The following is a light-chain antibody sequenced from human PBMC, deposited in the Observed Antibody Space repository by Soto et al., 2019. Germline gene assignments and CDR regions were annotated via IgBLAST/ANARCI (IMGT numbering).Light chain of an antibody. Sequence: DIQMTQSPSALSASLGDTVTITCRASQSFSRWLTWYQQKPGTAPKLLIFDASSLDSGVPSRFSGSGFETDFTLTISSMQPEDFATYYCQQANRFPLTFGGGTKVDIK. J-gene: IGKJ4*01. V-gene: IGKV1-5*01. CDR2: DAS. CDR1: QSFSRW. CDR3: QQANRFPLT.